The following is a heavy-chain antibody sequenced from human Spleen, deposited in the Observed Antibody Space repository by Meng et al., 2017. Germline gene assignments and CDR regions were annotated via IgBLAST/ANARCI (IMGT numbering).Heavy chain of an antibody. D-gene: IGHD2-2*01. CDR2: INPNSAGT. CDR1: GYTFTGYY. J-gene: IGHJ4*02. Sequence: ASVKVSCKASGYTFTGYYMHWVRQAPGQGLEWMGRINPNSAGTNYAQNFQGRVTMTRDTSISTAYMDLSRLTSDDTAVYYCAREDTSTLELDYWGQGTLVTVSS. CDR3: AREDTSTLELDY. V-gene: IGHV1-2*06.